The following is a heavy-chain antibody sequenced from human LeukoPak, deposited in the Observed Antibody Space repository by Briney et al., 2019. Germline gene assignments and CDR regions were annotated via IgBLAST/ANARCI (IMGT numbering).Heavy chain of an antibody. CDR3: ARFVRGGYDRRNYYYYGMDV. V-gene: IGHV4-34*01. CDR1: GGSFSGYY. CDR2: MNHSGST. D-gene: IGHD5-12*01. Sequence: SETLSLTCAVYGGSFSGYYWRWIRQPPGKGLEWVGEMNHSGSTNYNPSLKRPVPLSADTSTNQFSLKLRSAPAADTAVYYCARFVRGGYDRRNYYYYGMDVWGQGTTVTVSS. J-gene: IGHJ6*02.